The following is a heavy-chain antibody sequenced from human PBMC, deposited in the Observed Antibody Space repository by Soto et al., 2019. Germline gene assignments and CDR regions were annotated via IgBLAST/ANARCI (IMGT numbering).Heavy chain of an antibody. J-gene: IGHJ5*02. D-gene: IGHD5-12*01. CDR2: IWYDGSNK. CDR1: GFTFSSYG. CDR3: ARDGGCRVGYTVGWNWFDP. Sequence: QVQLVESGGGVVQPGRSLRLSCAASGFTFSSYGMHWVRQAPGKGLEWVAVIWYDGSNKYYADSVKGRFTISRDNSKNTLYLQMNRRGAEETAVYDCARDGGCRVGYTVGWNWFDPWGQGTMVTVSS. V-gene: IGHV3-33*01.